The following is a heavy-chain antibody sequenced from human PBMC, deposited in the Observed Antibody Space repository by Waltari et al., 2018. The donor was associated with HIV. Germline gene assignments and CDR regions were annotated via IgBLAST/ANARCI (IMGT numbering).Heavy chain of an antibody. J-gene: IGHJ4*02. CDR1: GFELRHYS. Sequence: LVESGGGVVKTGGSIRLTCEASGFELRHYSMNWVCQSPMRGLEWVASIRRGNNEKHYLDSVRGRFAISRDISESSVYLQMESLKEDDTATYFCVRDDPGYGPIDYWGQGTLVTV. V-gene: IGHV3-21*04. D-gene: IGHD3-16*01. CDR3: VRDDPGYGPIDY. CDR2: IRRGNNEK.